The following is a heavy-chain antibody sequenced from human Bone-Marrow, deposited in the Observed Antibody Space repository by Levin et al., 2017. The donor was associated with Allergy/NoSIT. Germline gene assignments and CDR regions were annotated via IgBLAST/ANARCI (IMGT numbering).Heavy chain of an antibody. V-gene: IGHV3-23*01. CDR2: ICGSGDCT. D-gene: IGHD3-22*01. CDR3: AKLGIVVAETDF. Sequence: ETLSLTCAASGFRFGSYTMTWVRQAPGKGLEWVSAICGSGDCTFYADSVKGRFTISRDNSKNTLYLEMNSLRAEDTAVYYCAKLGIVVAETDFWGQGTLVTVSS. J-gene: IGHJ4*02. CDR1: GFRFGSYT.